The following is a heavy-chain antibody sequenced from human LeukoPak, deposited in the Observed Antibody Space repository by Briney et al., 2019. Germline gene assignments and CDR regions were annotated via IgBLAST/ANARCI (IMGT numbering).Heavy chain of an antibody. CDR1: GFTFDDYA. Sequence: PGGSLRLSCAASGFTFDDYAMHWVRQAPGKGLEWVSGITWNSDSIDYADSVKGRFTISRDNAKNSLYLQMNSLRAEDTALYYCARDGGHDILTGYYLEHYYFDYWGQGTLVTVSS. D-gene: IGHD3-9*01. CDR2: ITWNSDSI. J-gene: IGHJ4*02. V-gene: IGHV3-9*01. CDR3: ARDGGHDILTGYYLEHYYFDY.